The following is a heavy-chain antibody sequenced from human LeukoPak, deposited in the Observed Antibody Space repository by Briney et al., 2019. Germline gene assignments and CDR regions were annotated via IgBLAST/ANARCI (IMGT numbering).Heavy chain of an antibody. V-gene: IGHV3-7*01. CDR3: ARGERWFGELYPSAFDY. Sequence: GGSLRLSCAASGFTFSSYWMSWVRQAPGKGLEWVANIKQDGSEKYYVDSVKGRFTISRDNAKNSLYLQMNSLRAEDTAVYYCARGERWFGELYPSAFDYWGQGTLVTVSS. CDR1: GFTFSSYW. CDR2: IKQDGSEK. J-gene: IGHJ4*02. D-gene: IGHD3-10*01.